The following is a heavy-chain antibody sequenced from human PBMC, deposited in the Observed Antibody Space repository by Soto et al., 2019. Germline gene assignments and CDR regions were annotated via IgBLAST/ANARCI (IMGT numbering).Heavy chain of an antibody. CDR3: ARGWRRGYSYGSDSRRDMMAFDI. CDR1: GGSISSGGYS. J-gene: IGHJ3*02. D-gene: IGHD5-18*01. Sequence: QLQLQESGSGLVKPSQTLSLTCAVSGGSISSGGYSWSWIRQPPGKGLEWIEYIYYSGSTYYNPSLKSRVTISVERPKNQVSLKLSSVTAADTAVYYCARGWRRGYSYGSDSRRDMMAFDIWGQGTMVTVSS. CDR2: IYYSGST. V-gene: IGHV4-30-2*01.